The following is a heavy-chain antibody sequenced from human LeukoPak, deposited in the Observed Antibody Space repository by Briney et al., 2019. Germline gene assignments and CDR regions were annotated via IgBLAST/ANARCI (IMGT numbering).Heavy chain of an antibody. J-gene: IGHJ3*02. CDR2: ISSSSNYI. V-gene: IGHV3-21*01. CDR3: ARAGRVVPAAKNAFDI. Sequence: GGSLRLSCAASGFTYSSYSMIWVRQAPGKGLEWFSSISSSSNYIYYADSVKGRFTISRDNAKNSLYLQMNSLRAEDTAVYYCARAGRVVPAAKNAFDIWGQGTMVTVSS. D-gene: IGHD2-2*01. CDR1: GFTYSSYS.